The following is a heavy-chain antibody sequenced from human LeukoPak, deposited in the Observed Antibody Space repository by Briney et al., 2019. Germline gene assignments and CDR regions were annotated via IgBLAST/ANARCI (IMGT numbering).Heavy chain of an antibody. CDR2: INWNGGST. Sequence: RPGGSLRLSCAASGFTFDDYAMSWVRQAPGKGLEWVSRINWNGGSTGYEESVKGRFTISRDNAKNSLYLQMNSLRAEDTALYYCARDFFTETYAFDIWGQGTMVTVSS. V-gene: IGHV3-20*04. D-gene: IGHD3-3*01. J-gene: IGHJ3*02. CDR3: ARDFFTETYAFDI. CDR1: GFTFDDYA.